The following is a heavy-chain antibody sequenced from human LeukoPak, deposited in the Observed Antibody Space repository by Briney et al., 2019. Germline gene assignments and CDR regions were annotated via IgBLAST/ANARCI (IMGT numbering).Heavy chain of an antibody. CDR1: GYTFTGYY. D-gene: IGHD1-1*01. V-gene: IGHV1-2*02. Sequence: ASVKVSCKTSGYTFTGYYLHWVRQAPGQGLEWMGWINPNSGGTNYAQKFQGRVTMTRDTSFSTAYMELSRLRSDDSAVYYCARPSLKRHDDAFDIWGQGTMVTVSS. CDR3: ARPSLKRHDDAFDI. CDR2: INPNSGGT. J-gene: IGHJ3*02.